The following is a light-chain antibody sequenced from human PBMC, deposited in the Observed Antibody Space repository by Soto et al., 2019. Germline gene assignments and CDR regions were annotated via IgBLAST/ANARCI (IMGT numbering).Light chain of an antibody. CDR3: CSYTVSGTYV. V-gene: IGLV1-40*01. CDR2: AVS. Sequence: QSVLTQPPSVSGAPGQRVTISCTGSSSNIGAGYDVHWYQQHPGKAPKLMIYAVSNRPSGVSNRFSGSKSGNTATLTISGLQAEDEADYYCCSYTVSGTYVFGTGTK. J-gene: IGLJ1*01. CDR1: SSNIGAGYD.